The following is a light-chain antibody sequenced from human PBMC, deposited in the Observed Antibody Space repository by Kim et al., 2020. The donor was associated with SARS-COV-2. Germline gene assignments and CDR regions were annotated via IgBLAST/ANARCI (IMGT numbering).Light chain of an antibody. Sequence: AVVGDRVTITCRASRSISTWVAWYQQKPGKAPNLLSYKASILESGVPSRFSGSASGTEFTLTISSLQPDDFGTYYCQHYNAYPWTFGQGTKVEIK. CDR3: QHYNAYPWT. CDR1: RSISTW. CDR2: KAS. J-gene: IGKJ1*01. V-gene: IGKV1-5*03.